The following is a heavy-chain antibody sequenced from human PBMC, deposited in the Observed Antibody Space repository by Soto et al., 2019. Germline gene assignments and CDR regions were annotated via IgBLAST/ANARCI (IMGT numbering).Heavy chain of an antibody. CDR3: ARESVRFYCGGDCLGSY. V-gene: IGHV3-21*01. J-gene: IGHJ4*02. D-gene: IGHD2-21*02. Sequence: EVQLVESGGGLVKPGGSLRLSCAASGFTFSSYSMNWVRQAPGKGLEWVSSISSSSSYIYYADSVKGRFTISRDNAKNSLYLQMNSLRAEDTAVYYCARESVRFYCGGDCLGSYWGQGTLVTVSS. CDR2: ISSSSSYI. CDR1: GFTFSSYS.